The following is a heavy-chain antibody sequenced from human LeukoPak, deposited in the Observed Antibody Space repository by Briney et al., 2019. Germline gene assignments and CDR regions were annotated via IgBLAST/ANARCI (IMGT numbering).Heavy chain of an antibody. CDR3: AKESSLWSGYYPFDY. J-gene: IGHJ4*02. CDR1: GFTVSSNY. CDR2: IYSGGST. D-gene: IGHD3-3*01. V-gene: IGHV3-53*01. Sequence: GGSLRLSCAASGFTVSSNYMSWVRQAPGKGLEWVSVIYSGGSTYYADSVKGRFTISRDNSKNTLYLQMNSLRAEDTAVYYCAKESSLWSGYYPFDYWGQGTLVTVSS.